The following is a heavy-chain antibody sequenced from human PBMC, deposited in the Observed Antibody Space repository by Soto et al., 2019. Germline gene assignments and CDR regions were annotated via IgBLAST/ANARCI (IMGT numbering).Heavy chain of an antibody. CDR2: VYHSGAT. CDR3: ARGYSSNWFRVDY. J-gene: IGHJ4*02. D-gene: IGHD6-13*01. V-gene: IGHV4-59*01. Sequence: WTWLRQPPGKGLEWIGFVYHSGATDYNPSLRSRLTISLDASKNQFSLNLNSVTAADTAVYYCARGYSSNWFRVDYWGQGILVTVSS.